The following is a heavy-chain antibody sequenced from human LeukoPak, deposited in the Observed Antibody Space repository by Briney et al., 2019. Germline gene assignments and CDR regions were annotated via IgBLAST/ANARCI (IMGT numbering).Heavy chain of an antibody. D-gene: IGHD6-19*01. CDR3: ARVGQWLPYY. CDR2: IKLDGSDK. CDR1: GFTFRNYW. J-gene: IGHJ4*02. Sequence: GGSLRLSCAASGFTFRNYWMSWVRQAPGKGLERVANIKLDGSDKYYVDSVKGRFTISRDNAKNSVYLQMNSLRAEDTAVYYCARVGQWLPYYWGQGTLVTVSS. V-gene: IGHV3-7*01.